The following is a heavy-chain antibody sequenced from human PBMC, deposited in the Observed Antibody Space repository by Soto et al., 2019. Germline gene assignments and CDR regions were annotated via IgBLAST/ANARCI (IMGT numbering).Heavy chain of an antibody. CDR1: GGSISSGGYY. V-gene: IGHV4-31*03. Sequence: SETLSLTCTVSGGSISSGGYYWSWIRQHPGKGLEWIGYIYYSGSTYYNPSLKSRVTISVDTSKNQFSLKLSSVTAADTAVYYCARVGYFDWLFEHFDYWGQGTLVTVSS. CDR3: ARVGYFDWLFEHFDY. D-gene: IGHD3-9*01. CDR2: IYYSGST. J-gene: IGHJ4*02.